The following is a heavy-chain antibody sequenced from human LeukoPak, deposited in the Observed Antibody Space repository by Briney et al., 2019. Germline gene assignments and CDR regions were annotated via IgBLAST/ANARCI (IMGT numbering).Heavy chain of an antibody. CDR3: ASQKRHYCGFDP. V-gene: IGHV4-59*08. CDR2: IYYSGST. Sequence: SETLSLTCTVSGGSISSYYWSWIRQPPGKGLEWIGYIYYSGSTNYNPSLKSRVTISVDTSKNQFSLKLSSVTAADTAVYYCASQKRHYCGFDPWGQGTLVTVSS. J-gene: IGHJ5*02. D-gene: IGHD3-10*01. CDR1: GGSISSYY.